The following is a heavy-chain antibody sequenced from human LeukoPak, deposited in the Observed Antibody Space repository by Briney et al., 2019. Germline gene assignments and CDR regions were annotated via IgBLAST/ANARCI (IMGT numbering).Heavy chain of an antibody. V-gene: IGHV1-8*01. J-gene: IGHJ1*01. Sequence: ASVKVSCKASGYTFTSYDINWVRQATGQGLEWMGWMNPNSGNTGYAQKFQGRVTMTRNTSISTAYMELSSLRSEDTAVYYCARAKIAAAGMKVWVRGEYFQHWGQGTPVTVSS. CDR3: ARAKIAAAGMKVWVRGEYFQH. D-gene: IGHD6-13*01. CDR2: MNPNSGNT. CDR1: GYTFTSYD.